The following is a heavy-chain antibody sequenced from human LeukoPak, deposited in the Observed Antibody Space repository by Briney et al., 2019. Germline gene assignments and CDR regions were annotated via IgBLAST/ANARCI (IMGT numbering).Heavy chain of an antibody. CDR1: GGSISSGGYY. Sequence: SQTLSLTCTVSGGSISSGGYYWSWIRQHPGKGLEWIGYIYYSGSTYYNPSLKSRVTISVDTSKNQFSLKLSSVTAADTAVYYCARLAVAATDGFDYWGQGTLVTVSS. CDR3: ARLAVAATDGFDY. D-gene: IGHD6-19*01. V-gene: IGHV4-31*03. CDR2: IYYSGST. J-gene: IGHJ4*02.